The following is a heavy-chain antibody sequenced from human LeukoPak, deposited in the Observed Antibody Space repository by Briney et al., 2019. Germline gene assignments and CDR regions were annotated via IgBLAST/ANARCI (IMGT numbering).Heavy chain of an antibody. Sequence: GGSLRLSCAVSGVTLSNDGMSWGRQAPGKGLEGVAGISGGEGGKNYTESVRGGFTISREKNKKKVYMQVKSLRADDTAVYYCARGSYCSGVSCYYGYWGQGTLVTVSS. J-gene: IGHJ4*02. V-gene: IGHV3-23*01. D-gene: IGHD2-15*01. CDR1: GVTLSNDG. CDR2: ISGGEGGK. CDR3: ARGSYCSGVSCYYGY.